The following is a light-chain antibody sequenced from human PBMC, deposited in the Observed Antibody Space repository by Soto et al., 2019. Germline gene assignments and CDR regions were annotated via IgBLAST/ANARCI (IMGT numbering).Light chain of an antibody. J-gene: IGLJ2*01. V-gene: IGLV1-40*01. CDR1: SSNIGAGYD. CDR3: LSFDSSLSVV. CDR2: DNT. Sequence: QSALTQPPSVSGAPGQRVTISCTGTSSNIGAGYDVHWYQQLPGRAPKLLIYDNTNRPSGVPDRFSGSKSGTSASLAITGLQAEDEADYYCLSFDSSLSVVFGGGTKLTVL.